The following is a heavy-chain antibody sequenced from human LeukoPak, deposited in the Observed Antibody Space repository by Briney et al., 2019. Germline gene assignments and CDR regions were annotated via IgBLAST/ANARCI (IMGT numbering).Heavy chain of an antibody. D-gene: IGHD3-16*01. CDR3: ARDYGSGRWFDP. CDR2: IYYSGST. J-gene: IGHJ5*02. V-gene: IGHV4-31*03. CDR1: GGSISSGGYY. Sequence: SETLSLTCTVSGGSISSGGYYWSWIRQHPGKGLEWIGYIYYSGSTYYNPSLKSRVTISVDTSKNQFSLKLCSVTAADTAVYYCARDYGSGRWFDPWGQGTLVTVSS.